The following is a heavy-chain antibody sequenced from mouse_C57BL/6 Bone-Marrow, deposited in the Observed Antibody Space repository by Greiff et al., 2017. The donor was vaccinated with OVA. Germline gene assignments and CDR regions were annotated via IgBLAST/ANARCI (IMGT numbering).Heavy chain of an antibody. CDR1: GFSLSTSGMG. CDR3: ARRGHSYGSSYPWYFDV. Sequence: LKESGPGILQPSQTLSLTCSFSGFSLSTSGMGVSWIRQPSGKGLEWLALIYWDDDKRYNPSLKSRPTIPKDTHRHLVFLKITSVDTADTATYYCARRGHSYGSSYPWYFDVWGTGTTVTVSS. CDR2: IYWDDDK. J-gene: IGHJ1*03. V-gene: IGHV8-12*01. D-gene: IGHD1-1*01.